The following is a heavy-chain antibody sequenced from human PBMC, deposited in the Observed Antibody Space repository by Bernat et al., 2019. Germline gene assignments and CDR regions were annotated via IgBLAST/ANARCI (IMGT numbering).Heavy chain of an antibody. V-gene: IGHV1-18*01. CDR2: ISSYNGKT. Sequence: QVQLVQSGAEVKKPGASVKVSCKASGYTFTSYGISWVRQAPGQGLEWMGWISSYNGKTKYAQKFQDRVTMTTETSTSTAYMELRSLRPDDTAVYSCARGAYYYDSSGYLDYWGQGTLVTV. D-gene: IGHD3-22*01. CDR3: ARGAYYYDSSGYLDY. CDR1: GYTFTSYG. J-gene: IGHJ4*02.